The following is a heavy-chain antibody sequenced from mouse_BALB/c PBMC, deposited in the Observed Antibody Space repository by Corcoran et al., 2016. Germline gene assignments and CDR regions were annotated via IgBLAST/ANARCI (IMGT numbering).Heavy chain of an antibody. CDR3: ARGEGSSRFAY. V-gene: IGHV1-18*01. CDR1: GYTFTDYN. J-gene: IGHJ3*01. CDR2: MNPNNGGT. Sequence: VLLQQSGPELVTPGASVKIPCKSSGYTFTDYNMDWVKQSHGKSLEWVGDMNPNNGGTISNQQFKGKATLPVDKSSSTAYMELRSLISEDTAVYYCARGEGSSRFAYWGQGTVVTVSA. D-gene: IGHD1-1*01.